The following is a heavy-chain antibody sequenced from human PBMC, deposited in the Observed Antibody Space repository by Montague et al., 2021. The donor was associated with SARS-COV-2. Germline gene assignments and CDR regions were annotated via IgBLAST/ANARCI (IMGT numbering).Heavy chain of an antibody. V-gene: IGHV4-34*01. CDR1: SGSFSDYY. J-gene: IGHJ2*01. Sequence: SETLSLTCAVYSGSFSDYYWTWIRQPPGKGLEWIGEINHGGSINYNPSLKSRVSISVDTSKNQFSLKLTSVTAADTAVYYCARGAPTITMIVVVFTGAGWYFDLWGRGTLVTVSS. D-gene: IGHD3-22*01. CDR3: ARGAPTITMIVVVFTGAGWYFDL. CDR2: INHGGSI.